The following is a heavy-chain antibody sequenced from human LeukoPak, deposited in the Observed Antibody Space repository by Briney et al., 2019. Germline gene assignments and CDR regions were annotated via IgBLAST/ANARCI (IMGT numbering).Heavy chain of an antibody. Sequence: GGSLRLSCSASGFTFSRYAMHWVRQAPGKGLEYVSAISSNGGSTYYADSVRGRFTISRDNSRNTLHLQMSSLRVEDTAVYYCVKDSSSGSYFDYWGQGTLVTVSS. D-gene: IGHD3-10*01. CDR1: GFTFSRYA. CDR3: VKDSSSGSYFDY. V-gene: IGHV3-64D*06. J-gene: IGHJ4*02. CDR2: ISSNGGST.